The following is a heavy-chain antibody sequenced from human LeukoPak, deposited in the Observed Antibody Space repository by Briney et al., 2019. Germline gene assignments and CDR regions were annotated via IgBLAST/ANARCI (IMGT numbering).Heavy chain of an antibody. Sequence: SETLSLTCTVSGGSISIYYWSWIRQPPGKGLEWIGYVYYSGTTDYNPSLKSRVTISVDTSNNQFSLRVSSVTAADTAVYYCARSSGAYRSFDYWGQGTLVPVSS. CDR1: GGSISIYY. D-gene: IGHD1-26*01. J-gene: IGHJ4*02. CDR2: VYYSGTT. CDR3: ARSSGAYRSFDY. V-gene: IGHV4-59*01.